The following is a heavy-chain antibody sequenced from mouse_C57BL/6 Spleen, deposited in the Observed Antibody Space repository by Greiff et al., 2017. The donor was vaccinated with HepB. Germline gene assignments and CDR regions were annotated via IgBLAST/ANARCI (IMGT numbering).Heavy chain of an antibody. D-gene: IGHD1-1*01. CDR2: INPSNGST. J-gene: IGHJ2*01. Sequence: VQLQQSGTELVKPGASVKLSCKASGYTFTSYWMHWVKQRPGQGLEWIGNINPSNGSTNYNEKFKGKATLTVDKSSSTAYMQLSSLTSEDSAVYYCARSGIYGGSYFDYWGQGTTLTVSS. V-gene: IGHV1-53*01. CDR1: GYTFTSYW. CDR3: ARSGIYGGSYFDY.